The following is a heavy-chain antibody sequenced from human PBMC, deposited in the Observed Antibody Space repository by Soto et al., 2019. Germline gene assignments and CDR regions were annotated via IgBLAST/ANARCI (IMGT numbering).Heavy chain of an antibody. CDR1: GFTFSSYA. CDR3: ARDKRDLRFLEWSYYYDY. Sequence: GGSLRLSCAASGFTFSSYAMSWVRQAPGKGLEWVSAISGSGVSTYYADSVKGRFTISRDNSKNTLYLQMNSLRAEDTAVYYCARDKRDLRFLEWSYYYDYWGQGSLVTVSS. D-gene: IGHD3-3*01. J-gene: IGHJ4*02. V-gene: IGHV3-23*01. CDR2: ISGSGVST.